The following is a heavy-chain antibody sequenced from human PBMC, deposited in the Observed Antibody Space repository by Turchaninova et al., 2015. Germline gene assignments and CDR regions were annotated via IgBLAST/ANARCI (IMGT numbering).Heavy chain of an antibody. J-gene: IGHJ6*02. V-gene: IGHV3-30*02. CDR3: AKDIRTGYDYYYGMDV. D-gene: IGHD3-9*01. Sequence: DSVRGRFTISRDNSKNTLYLQMNSLRPEDTAVYYCAKDIRTGYDYYYGMDVWGQGTTVTVSS.